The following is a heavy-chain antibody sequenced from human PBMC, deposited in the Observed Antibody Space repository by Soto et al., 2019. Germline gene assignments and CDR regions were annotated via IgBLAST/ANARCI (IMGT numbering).Heavy chain of an antibody. Sequence: QVQLVQSGAEVKKPGASVKVSCKASGYTFTSYDINWVRQATGQGLEWMGWMNPNSGNTGYAQKFQGRVTMTRNTSISTAYMELSSLRSEDTAVYYCARAPEYYDFWSGYEQLWWFDPWGQGTLVTVSS. J-gene: IGHJ5*02. CDR3: ARAPEYYDFWSGYEQLWWFDP. D-gene: IGHD3-3*01. CDR1: GYTFTSYD. CDR2: MNPNSGNT. V-gene: IGHV1-8*01.